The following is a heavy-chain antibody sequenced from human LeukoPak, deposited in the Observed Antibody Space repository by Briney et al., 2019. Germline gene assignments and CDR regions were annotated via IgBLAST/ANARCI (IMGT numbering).Heavy chain of an antibody. V-gene: IGHV4-59*08. Sequence: SGTLSLTCTVSGGSISGYYWSWIRQPPGKGLEWIGYIYYSGSTNYNPSLKSRVTISVDTSENQFSLKLRSVTAADTAIYYCARHSGWLRVFDYWGQGTLVTVSS. CDR2: IYYSGST. CDR3: ARHSGWLRVFDY. D-gene: IGHD6-19*01. J-gene: IGHJ4*02. CDR1: GGSISGYY.